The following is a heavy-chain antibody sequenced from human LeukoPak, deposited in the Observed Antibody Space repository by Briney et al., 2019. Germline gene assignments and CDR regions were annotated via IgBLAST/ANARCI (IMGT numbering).Heavy chain of an antibody. CDR3: AREPRNLNWFDP. V-gene: IGHV4-34*01. J-gene: IGHJ5*02. CDR1: GGSFSGYY. Sequence: PSETLSLTCAVYGGSFSGYYWGWIRQPPGKGLEWVGSIYYSGSTYYNPSLKSRVTISVDTSKNQFSLKLSSVTAADTAVYYCAREPRNLNWFDPWGQGTLVTVSS. CDR2: IYYSGST.